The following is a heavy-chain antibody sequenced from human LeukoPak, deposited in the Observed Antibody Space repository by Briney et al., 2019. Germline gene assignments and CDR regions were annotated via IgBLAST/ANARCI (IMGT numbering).Heavy chain of an antibody. CDR2: INHSGST. V-gene: IGHV4-34*01. CDR3: ARRVATSLYYGMDV. Sequence: SETLSLTCAVYGGSFSGYYWSWIRQPPGKGLEWIGEINHSGSTNYNPSLKSRVTISVDTSKNQFSLKLSSVTAADTAVYYCARRVATSLYYGMDVWGQGTTVTVSS. CDR1: GGSFSGYY. J-gene: IGHJ6*02. D-gene: IGHD5-12*01.